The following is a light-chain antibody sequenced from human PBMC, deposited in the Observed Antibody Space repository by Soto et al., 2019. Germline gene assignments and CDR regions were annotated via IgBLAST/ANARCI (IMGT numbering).Light chain of an antibody. CDR1: QTVTSNY. V-gene: IGKV3-20*01. J-gene: IGKJ1*01. CDR3: QQYGNTPWT. CDR2: GAS. Sequence: EIMLTQSPGTLPLSPGERVTLSCRASQTVTSNYLAWYQQRPGQAPRLLIYGASSRATGVPERFSGGGSGTDFTLTISRLEPEDCAFYFCQQYGNTPWTFGQGATVEI.